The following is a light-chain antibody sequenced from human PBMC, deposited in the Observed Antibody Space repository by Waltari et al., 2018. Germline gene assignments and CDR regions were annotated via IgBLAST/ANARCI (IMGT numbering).Light chain of an antibody. CDR2: DVN. V-gene: IGLV2-23*02. CDR3: CSYAGSAISV. J-gene: IGLJ3*02. CDR1: TSSVGHQNL. Sequence: QSALTQTAAVSGSPGHSITLSCTGSTSSVGHQNLVSWYQQPPGKAATLIIYDVNKRPSGVSNRFSGSKSGNTASLTISGLQAADEAEYYCCSYAGSAISVFGGGTKLTVL.